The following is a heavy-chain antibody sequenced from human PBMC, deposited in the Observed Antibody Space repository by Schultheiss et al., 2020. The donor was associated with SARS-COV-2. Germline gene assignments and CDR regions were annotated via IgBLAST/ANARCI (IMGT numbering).Heavy chain of an antibody. V-gene: IGHV4-59*08. Sequence: SETLSLTCAVYGGSFSGYYWSWIRQPPGKGLEWIGYIYYSGSTNYNPSLKSRVTISVDTSKNQFSLKLSSVTAADTAVYYCARICTIFGVVTPDYWGQGTLVTVSS. CDR2: IYYSGST. J-gene: IGHJ4*02. D-gene: IGHD3-3*01. CDR3: ARICTIFGVVTPDY. CDR1: GGSFSGYY.